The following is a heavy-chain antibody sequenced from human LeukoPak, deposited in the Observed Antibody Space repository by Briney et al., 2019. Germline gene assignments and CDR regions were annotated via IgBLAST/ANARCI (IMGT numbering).Heavy chain of an antibody. CDR3: AREFIVVVPATPQDYSYYYLDV. D-gene: IGHD2-2*01. Sequence: ASMKVSCKASGYTFTTYGITWVRQAPGQGLEWMGWISPHNDNRNYAQKFQGRVTMTTDTSTSTAYLELRSLRFDDTAVYYCAREFIVVVPATPQDYSYYYLDVWGEGTTVTVSS. CDR1: GYTFTTYG. V-gene: IGHV1-18*01. CDR2: ISPHNDNR. J-gene: IGHJ6*03.